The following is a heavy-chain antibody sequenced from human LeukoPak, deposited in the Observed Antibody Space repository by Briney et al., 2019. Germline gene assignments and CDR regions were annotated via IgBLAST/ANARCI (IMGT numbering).Heavy chain of an antibody. CDR2: INQDGSEK. CDR3: ARDGGVSGYDLLDY. Sequence: SGGSLRLSCAASGFTFSSFWMTWVRQAPGKGLEWVANINQDGSEKCYVDSVKGRFTISRDNAKNSVYLQMNSLRAEDTAVYYCARDGGVSGYDLLDYWGQGTLVTVSS. D-gene: IGHD5-12*01. J-gene: IGHJ4*02. V-gene: IGHV3-7*01. CDR1: GFTFSSFW.